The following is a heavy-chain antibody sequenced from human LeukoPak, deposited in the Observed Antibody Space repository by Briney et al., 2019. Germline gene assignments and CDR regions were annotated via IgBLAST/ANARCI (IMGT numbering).Heavy chain of an antibody. D-gene: IGHD5-12*01. CDR2: IYYSGST. CDR3: AREETSGYDYYYYMDV. CDR1: GGSISSSY. J-gene: IGHJ6*03. Sequence: PSETLSLTCTVSGGSISSSYWSWIRQPPGKGLEWIGYIYYSGSTSYNPSLKSRVTISVDTSKNQFSLKLSSVTAADTAVYYCAREETSGYDYYYYMDVWGKGTTVTVSS. V-gene: IGHV4-59*01.